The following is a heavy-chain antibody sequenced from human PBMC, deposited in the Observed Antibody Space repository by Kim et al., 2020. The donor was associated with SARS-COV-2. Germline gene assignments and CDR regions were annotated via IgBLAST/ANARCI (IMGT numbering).Heavy chain of an antibody. CDR1: GFTFSVYR. V-gene: IGHV3-48*02. CDR2: VGSSGTTI. Sequence: GGSLRLSCAASGFTFSVYRMDWVRQAPGKGLEWVAYVGSSGTTISYAVSVKGRSTISRDNAKNPLYLQKNSLTEDDTAVYYWARVRSWWTADCFDGCGQG. J-gene: IGHJ3*01. CDR3: ARVRSWWTADCFDG. D-gene: IGHD2-15*01.